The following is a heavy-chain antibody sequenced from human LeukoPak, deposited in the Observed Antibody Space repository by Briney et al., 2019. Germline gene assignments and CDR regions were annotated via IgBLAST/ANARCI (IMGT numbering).Heavy chain of an antibody. CDR2: IYYSGST. CDR1: GGSISSNSYY. CDR3: ARDSSGGGDAFDI. J-gene: IGHJ3*02. V-gene: IGHV4-30-4*01. Sequence: SETLSLTCTVSGGSISSNSYYWSWIRQPPGKGLEWIGYIYYSGSTYYNPSLKSRVTISVDTSKNQFSLKLSSVTAADTAVYYCARDSSGGGDAFDIWGQGTMVTVSS. D-gene: IGHD3-22*01.